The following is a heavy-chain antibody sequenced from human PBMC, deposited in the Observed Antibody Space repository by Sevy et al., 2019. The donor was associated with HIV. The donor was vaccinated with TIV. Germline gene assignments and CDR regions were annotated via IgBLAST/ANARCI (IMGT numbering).Heavy chain of an antibody. V-gene: IGHV3-23*01. D-gene: IGHD2-21*02. CDR3: AKDHIVVVTAENWFDP. J-gene: IGHJ5*02. Sequence: GGSLRLSCAASGFTFSSYAMSWVRQAPGKGLEWVSAISGSGGSTYYADSVKGRFTISRDNSKNTLYLQMNSLRAEDTAVYYCAKDHIVVVTAENWFDPWGQGTLVTVSS. CDR1: GFTFSSYA. CDR2: ISGSGGST.